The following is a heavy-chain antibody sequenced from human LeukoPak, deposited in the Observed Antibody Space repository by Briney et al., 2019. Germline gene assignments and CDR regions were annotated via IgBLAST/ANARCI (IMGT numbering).Heavy chain of an antibody. CDR3: AKDCLKLNYYDSSGAVDY. CDR2: ISGSGGST. Sequence: GGSLRLSCAASGFTFSSYAMSWVRQAPGKGLEWVSAISGSGGSTYYADSVKGRFTISRDNSKNTLYLQMNSLRAEDTAVYYCAKDCLKLNYYDSSGAVDYWGQGTLVIVSS. J-gene: IGHJ4*02. V-gene: IGHV3-23*01. D-gene: IGHD3-22*01. CDR1: GFTFSSYA.